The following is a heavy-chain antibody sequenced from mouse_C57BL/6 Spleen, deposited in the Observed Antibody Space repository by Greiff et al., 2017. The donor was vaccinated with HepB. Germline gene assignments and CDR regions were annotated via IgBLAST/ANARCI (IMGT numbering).Heavy chain of an antibody. V-gene: IGHV1-7*01. J-gene: IGHJ1*03. Sequence: VQLQQSGAELAKPGASVKLSCKASGYTFTSYWMHWVKQRPGQGLEWIGYINPSSGYTKYNQKFKDKATLTADKSSSTAYMQLSSLTYEDSAVYYCAYGSSTRYFDVWGTRTTVTVSS. CDR2: INPSSGYT. CDR3: AYGSSTRYFDV. CDR1: GYTFTSYW. D-gene: IGHD1-1*01.